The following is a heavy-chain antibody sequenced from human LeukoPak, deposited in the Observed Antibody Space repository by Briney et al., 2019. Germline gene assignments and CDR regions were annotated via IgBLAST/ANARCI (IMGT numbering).Heavy chain of an antibody. J-gene: IGHJ4*02. CDR3: AHSGKYYDFDY. Sequence: SETLSLTCTVSGGSISSSTYYWGWIRQPPGEGLEWIGSIHYSGSTYYSPSLKSRVTISEDTSKNQFSLELTSVTAADTAVYFCAHSGKYYDFDYWGQGTLVTVSS. CDR1: GGSISSSTYY. D-gene: IGHD1-26*01. V-gene: IGHV4-39*01. CDR2: IHYSGST.